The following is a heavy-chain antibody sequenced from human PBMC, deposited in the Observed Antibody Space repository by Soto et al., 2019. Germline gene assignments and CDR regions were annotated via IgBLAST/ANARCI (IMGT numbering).Heavy chain of an antibody. D-gene: IGHD6-6*01. CDR2: IYDSGST. CDR3: ARDSSSSLVASYYYYMDV. V-gene: IGHV4-59*01. Sequence: SETLSLTCTVSGGSISSYYWSWIRQPPGKGLEWIGYIYDSGSTNYNPSLKSRVTISVDTSKNQFSLRLSSVTAADTAVYYCARDSSSSLVASYYYYMDVWGRGTTVTVSS. J-gene: IGHJ6*03. CDR1: GGSISSYY.